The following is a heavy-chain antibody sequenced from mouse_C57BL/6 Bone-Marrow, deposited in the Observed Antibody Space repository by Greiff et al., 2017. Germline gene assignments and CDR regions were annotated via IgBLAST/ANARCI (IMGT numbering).Heavy chain of an antibody. CDR3: ALYSNYGAY. V-gene: IGHV1-69*01. Sequence: QLQQPGAELVLPGASVKRSCKAFGYTFPGYWLPGVKQRPGKGLEWIGEIDPSDSYPNYNQKFKGKSTLTVDKSSSTAYMQLSSLTSEDSAVYYCALYSNYGAYWGQGTLVTVSA. D-gene: IGHD2-5*01. CDR1: GYTFPGYW. J-gene: IGHJ3*01. CDR2: IDPSDSYP.